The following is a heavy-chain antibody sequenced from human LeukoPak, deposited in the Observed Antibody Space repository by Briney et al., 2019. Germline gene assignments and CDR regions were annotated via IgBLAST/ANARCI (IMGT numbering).Heavy chain of an antibody. J-gene: IGHJ4*02. Sequence: GGSLRLSCAASGFTFSSYGMHWVRQAPGKGLEWVAVISYDGSNKYYADSVKGRFTISRDNSKNTLYLQMNSLRAEDTAVYYCAKAAVAGLYYFDYRGQGTLVTVSS. CDR1: GFTFSSYG. D-gene: IGHD6-19*01. CDR3: AKAAVAGLYYFDY. CDR2: ISYDGSNK. V-gene: IGHV3-30*18.